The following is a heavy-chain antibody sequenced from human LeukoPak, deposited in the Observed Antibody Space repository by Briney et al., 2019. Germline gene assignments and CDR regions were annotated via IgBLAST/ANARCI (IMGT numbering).Heavy chain of an antibody. CDR3: AKEGGSHTGFDY. V-gene: IGHV3-30*02. J-gene: IGHJ4*02. CDR2: IRYDGSNK. Sequence: PGGSLRLSCAASGFTFSNYWMSWVRQAPGKGLEWVAFIRYDGSNKYYADSVKGRFTISRDNSKNTLYLQMNSPRAEDTAVYYCAKEGGSHTGFDYWGQGTLVTVSS. D-gene: IGHD1-26*01. CDR1: GFTFSNYW.